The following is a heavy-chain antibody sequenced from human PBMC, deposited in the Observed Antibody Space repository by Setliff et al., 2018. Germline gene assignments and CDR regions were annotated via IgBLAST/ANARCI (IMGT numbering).Heavy chain of an antibody. J-gene: IGHJ6*03. Sequence: GESLKISCQASGYAFTNFWIGWVRQMPGKGLEWMGIIYPGDSDTRYSPSFQGQVTISADKSISTAYLQWSSLKASDTAMYYCVRISQDFNMDVWGKGTTVTVSS. CDR1: GYAFTNFW. V-gene: IGHV5-51*01. CDR3: VRISQDFNMDV. CDR2: IYPGDSDT.